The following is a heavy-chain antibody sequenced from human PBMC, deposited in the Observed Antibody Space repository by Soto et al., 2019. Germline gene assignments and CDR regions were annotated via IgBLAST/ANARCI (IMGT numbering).Heavy chain of an antibody. J-gene: IGHJ5*02. V-gene: IGHV4-59*02. D-gene: IGHD3-22*01. CDR2: MYFGGSF. Sequence: QMQLQASGPGLVKPSETLSLTCNVSGASVSHGYWSWLRQPPGKGLEWIGFMYFGGSFNYTPSLASRATISVETSKNQFSMKLTSVTASDTAVYYCARSYYDSTGFAVDPWGQGTLVTVSS. CDR1: GASVSHGY. CDR3: ARSYYDSTGFAVDP.